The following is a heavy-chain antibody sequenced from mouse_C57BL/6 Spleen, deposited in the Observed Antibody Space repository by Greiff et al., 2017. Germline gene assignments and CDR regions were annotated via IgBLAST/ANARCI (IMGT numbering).Heavy chain of an antibody. V-gene: IGHV1-19*01. J-gene: IGHJ3*01. CDR3: PSGYYGFAY. D-gene: IGHD1-1*01. CDR2: INTYNGGT. CDR1: GYTFTDYY. Sequence: VQLQQSGPVLVKPGASVKMSCKASGYTFTDYYMNWVKQRHGKSLEWIGVINTYNGGTSYNQKFKGKATLTVDKSASTDFMELNSLTSEGSAGYGCPSGYYGFAYWGQGTLVTVAA.